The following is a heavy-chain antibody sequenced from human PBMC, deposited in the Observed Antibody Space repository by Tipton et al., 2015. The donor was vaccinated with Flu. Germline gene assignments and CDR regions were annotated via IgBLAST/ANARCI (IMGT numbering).Heavy chain of an antibody. Sequence: SLRLSCAASGFTFSTYAMTWARQAPGKGLEWVANIKPDGSEKYYVDSVKGRFTVSRDNGKNSLYLQMNSLRAEDTAMYYCARHYGTVFDPWGQGALVTVSS. CDR2: IKPDGSEK. CDR3: ARHYGTVFDP. V-gene: IGHV3-7*01. D-gene: IGHD3-16*01. J-gene: IGHJ5*02. CDR1: GFTFSTYA.